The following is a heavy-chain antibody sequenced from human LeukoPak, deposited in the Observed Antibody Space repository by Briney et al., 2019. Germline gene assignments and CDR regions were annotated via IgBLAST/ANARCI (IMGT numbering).Heavy chain of an antibody. V-gene: IGHV4-59*08. CDR3: ARNYASGNYFDFYYYNMDV. CDR2: IYFSGTT. D-gene: IGHD3-10*01. J-gene: IGHJ6*02. CDR1: GDSINAYY. Sequence: PSETLSLTCTVSGDSINAYYWGWIRQPPGKGLEWIGYIYFSGTTKYNPSLESRVTISVDTSKNQFSLKLSSVTAADTAVYYCARNYASGNYFDFYYYNMDVWGQGTTVTVSS.